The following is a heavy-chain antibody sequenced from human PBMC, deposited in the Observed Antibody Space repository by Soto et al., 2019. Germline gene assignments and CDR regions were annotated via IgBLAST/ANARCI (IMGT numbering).Heavy chain of an antibody. CDR3: ARGRADIVVVVAATVLFDY. J-gene: IGHJ4*02. D-gene: IGHD2-15*01. Sequence: QVQLQQWGAGLLKPSETLSLTCAVYGGSFSGYYWSWIRQPPGKGLEWIGEINHSGSTNYNPSLTSRVTISVDTSKNQFSLKLSSVTAADTAVYYCARGRADIVVVVAATVLFDYWGQGTLVTVSS. CDR2: INHSGST. CDR1: GGSFSGYY. V-gene: IGHV4-34*01.